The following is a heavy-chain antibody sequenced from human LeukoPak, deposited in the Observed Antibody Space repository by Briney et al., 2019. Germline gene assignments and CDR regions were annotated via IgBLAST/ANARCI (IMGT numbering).Heavy chain of an antibody. Sequence: GGSLRLSCAASGFIFSSYGMHWVRQAPGKGLEWVAFLRYDGTNTYYADPVKGRFTISRDNSKNTLFLEMNSLRAEDTAVYYCAKDAARITMIVVVTPLRFDYWGQGTLVTVSS. CDR3: AKDAARITMIVVVTPLRFDY. D-gene: IGHD3-22*01. J-gene: IGHJ4*02. CDR2: LRYDGTNT. CDR1: GFIFSSYG. V-gene: IGHV3-30*02.